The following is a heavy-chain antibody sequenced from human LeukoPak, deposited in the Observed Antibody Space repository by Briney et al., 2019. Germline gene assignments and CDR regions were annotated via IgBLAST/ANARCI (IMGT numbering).Heavy chain of an antibody. D-gene: IGHD1-26*01. CDR1: GGTFSSYA. CDR2: IIPIFGTA. Sequence: ASVKVSCKASGGTFSSYAISWVRQAPGQGLEWMGGIIPIFGTANYAQKFQGRVTITADKSTSTAYMELSSLRSEDTAVYYCARDHSGSYSDSFDIWGQGTMVTVSS. V-gene: IGHV1-69*06. J-gene: IGHJ3*02. CDR3: ARDHSGSYSDSFDI.